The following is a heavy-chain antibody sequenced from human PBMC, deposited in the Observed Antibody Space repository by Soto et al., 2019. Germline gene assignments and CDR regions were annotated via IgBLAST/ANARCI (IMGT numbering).Heavy chain of an antibody. CDR3: ESDRSLGCDRYFIPVALKI. V-gene: IGHV1-69*01. Sequence: QVQLVQSGAEVKKPGPSVKVSCKASGGTFSSYAISWVRQARGQGLEWMGGIITIGGTANYAQKFKGRVTITAKASNSTSYMELSGLSTEDTVVYCFESDRSLGCDRYFIPVALKILGPGTMVTGSS. CDR1: GGTFSSYA. D-gene: IGHD2-21*02. J-gene: IGHJ3*02. CDR2: IITIGGTA.